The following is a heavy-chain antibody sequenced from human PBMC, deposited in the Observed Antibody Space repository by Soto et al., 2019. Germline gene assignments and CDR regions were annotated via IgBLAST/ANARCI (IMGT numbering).Heavy chain of an antibody. D-gene: IGHD3-10*01. Sequence: KPGGSLRLSCAASGFTFPKYAMMWIRRAPGKGLEWISGILGSGGTYHADSVMGRFTMSRDNAKTSLYLQMDSLRAEDTAVYYCARDSGYGSGASVNHHLDYWGHGTLVTVSS. CDR2: ILGSGGT. CDR1: GFTFPKYA. V-gene: IGHV3-11*04. J-gene: IGHJ4*01. CDR3: ARDSGYGSGASVNHHLDY.